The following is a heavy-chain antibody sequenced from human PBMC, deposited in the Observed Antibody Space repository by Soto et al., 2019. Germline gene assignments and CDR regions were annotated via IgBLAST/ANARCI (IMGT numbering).Heavy chain of an antibody. Sequence: SETLSLTCTVSGGSISSYYWSWIRQPPGKGLEWIGYIYDSGSTNYNPSLKSRVTISVGTSKNQFSLKLSSVTAADTAVYYCARMDTTMVTPFDYRGQGTLVTVSS. CDR1: GGSISSYY. CDR2: IYDSGST. CDR3: ARMDTTMVTPFDY. J-gene: IGHJ4*02. D-gene: IGHD5-18*01. V-gene: IGHV4-59*01.